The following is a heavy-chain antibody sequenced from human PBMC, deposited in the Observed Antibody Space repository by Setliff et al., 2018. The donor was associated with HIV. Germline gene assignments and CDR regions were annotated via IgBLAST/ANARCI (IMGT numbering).Heavy chain of an antibody. J-gene: IGHJ3*02. CDR3: AKPTNGFYPRAFDT. CDR1: GFTFGDYA. CDR2: VSWNSGSGSV. V-gene: IGHV3-9*01. D-gene: IGHD2-2*03. Sequence: GGSLRLSCAASGFTFGDYAMYWVRQTPGKGLEWVSSVSWNSGSGSVDYADSVTGRFTISRDNAKNSLYVQMNSLRAEDRAMYYCAKPTNGFYPRAFDTWGPGTMVTVSS.